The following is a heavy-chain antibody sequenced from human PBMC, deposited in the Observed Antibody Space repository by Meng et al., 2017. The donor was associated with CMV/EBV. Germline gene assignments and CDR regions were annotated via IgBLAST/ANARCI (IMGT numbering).Heavy chain of an antibody. V-gene: IGHV4-34*01. CDR1: GGSFSGYY. CDR3: ARGHDYRYHKYYYYYGMDV. Sequence: SETLSLTCAVYGGSFSGYYWSWIRQPPGKGLEWIGEINHSESTNYNPSLKSRVTISVDTSKNQFSLKLSSVTAADTAVYYCARGHDYRYHKYYYYYGMDVWGQGTTVTVSS. D-gene: IGHD4-11*01. CDR2: INHSEST. J-gene: IGHJ6*02.